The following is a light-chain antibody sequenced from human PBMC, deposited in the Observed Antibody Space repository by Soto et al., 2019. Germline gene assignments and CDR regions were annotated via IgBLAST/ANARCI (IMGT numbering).Light chain of an antibody. CDR3: QQYAHLPLT. CDR2: AAS. V-gene: IGKV1-33*01. CDR1: QGISSF. Sequence: QWARAPPSRWACLGDIGTITWRASQGISSFLAWYQQKPGKAPKLLIYAASILESGVPSRVSGSGSGTDFTFTITSLQPEDFATYYCQQYAHLPLTFGGGTKVDIK. J-gene: IGKJ4*01.